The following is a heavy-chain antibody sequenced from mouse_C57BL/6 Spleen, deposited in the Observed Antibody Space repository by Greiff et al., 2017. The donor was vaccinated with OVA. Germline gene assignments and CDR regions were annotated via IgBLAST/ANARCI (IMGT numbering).Heavy chain of an antibody. V-gene: IGHV3-1*01. Sequence: EVQLQESGPGMVKPSQSLSLTCTVTGYSITSGYDWHWIRHFPGNKLEWMGYISYSGSTNYNPSLKSRISITHDTSKNHFFLKLNSVTTEDTATYDCASYSNYGGWFAYWGQGTLVTVSA. D-gene: IGHD2-5*01. CDR2: ISYSGST. CDR3: ASYSNYGGWFAY. J-gene: IGHJ3*01. CDR1: GYSITSGYD.